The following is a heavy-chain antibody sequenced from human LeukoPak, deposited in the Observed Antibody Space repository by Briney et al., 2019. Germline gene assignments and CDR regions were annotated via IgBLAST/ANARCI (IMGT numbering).Heavy chain of an antibody. CDR3: ARKYYYGSGSSSDFDY. D-gene: IGHD3-10*01. V-gene: IGHV3-48*03. J-gene: IGHJ4*02. Sequence: PGGSLRLSCAASGFTFSSYEMNWVRQAPGKGLEWVSYISSSGSTIYYADSVKGRFTISRDNAKNTLNLQMNSLRAEDTAFYYCARKYYYGSGSSSDFDYWGQGTLVTVSS. CDR1: GFTFSSYE. CDR2: ISSSGSTI.